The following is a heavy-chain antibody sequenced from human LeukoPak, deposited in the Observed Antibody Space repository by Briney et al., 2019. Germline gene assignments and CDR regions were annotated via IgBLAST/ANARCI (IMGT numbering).Heavy chain of an antibody. V-gene: IGHV1-24*01. CDR2: FDPEDGET. CDR3: ATSCGSCYSGWFGP. CDR1: GYTPTELS. Sequence: ASVKVSCKVPGYTPTELSMHWVRQAPGKGLGWMGGFDPEDGETIYAQKFQGRVTMTEDTSTDTAYMELSSLRSEDTAVYYCATSCGSCYSGWFGPWGQGTLVTVSS. J-gene: IGHJ5*02. D-gene: IGHD2-15*01.